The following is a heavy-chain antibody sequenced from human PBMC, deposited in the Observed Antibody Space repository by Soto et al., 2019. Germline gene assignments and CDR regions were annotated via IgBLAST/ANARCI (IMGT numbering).Heavy chain of an antibody. J-gene: IGHJ6*02. CDR3: ARDDCVGGSWSHPAYYYGMDV. D-gene: IGHD2-15*01. CDR2: ISANNGNT. Sequence: QVQLVQSGAEMKKPGASVKVSCKTSGYTFMNYGISWVRQAPGQGLKWMGWISANNGNTNYAQNLQGRVTMTTDTSTSTAHMELRSLRSDDTAVYYCARDDCVGGSWSHPAYYYGMDVWGQGTTVTVSS. V-gene: IGHV1-18*04. CDR1: GYTFMNYG.